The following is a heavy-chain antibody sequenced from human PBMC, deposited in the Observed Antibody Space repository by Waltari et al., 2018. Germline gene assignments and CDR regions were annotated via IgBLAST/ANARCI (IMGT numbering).Heavy chain of an antibody. D-gene: IGHD6-6*01. Sequence: EVQLVESGGGLVQPVGSLRLSCAASGFSISGYWMHWPRQAPGKGLVWVSRIHSDGRSTSYADSVRGRFTISRDNAKNTVYLQMNSLRADDTAVYFCARDGLGSSHDYWGQGTLVTVSS. CDR1: GFSISGYW. V-gene: IGHV3-74*01. J-gene: IGHJ4*02. CDR3: ARDGLGSSHDY. CDR2: IHSDGRST.